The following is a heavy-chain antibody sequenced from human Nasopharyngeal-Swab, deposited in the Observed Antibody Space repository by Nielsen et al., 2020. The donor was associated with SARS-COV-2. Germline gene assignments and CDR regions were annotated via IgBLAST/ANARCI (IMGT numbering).Heavy chain of an antibody. V-gene: IGHV1-46*01. CDR3: ARDRTGVIISYYYYYGMDV. J-gene: IGHJ6*02. D-gene: IGHD3-10*01. Sequence: ASVKVSCKVSGYTFTSYYMHWVRQAPGQGLEWMGIINPSGGSTSYAQKFQGRVTMTRDTSTSTVYMELSSLRSEDTAVYYCARDRTGVIISYYYYYGMDVWGQGTTVTVSS. CDR1: GYTFTSYY. CDR2: INPSGGST.